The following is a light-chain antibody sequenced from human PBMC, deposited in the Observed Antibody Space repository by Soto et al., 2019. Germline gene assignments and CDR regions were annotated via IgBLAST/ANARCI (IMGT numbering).Light chain of an antibody. J-gene: IGKJ5*01. CDR3: QQYNNWTPIT. CDR2: AAS. V-gene: IGKV3-15*01. CDR1: QSVSSN. Sequence: EIVMTQSPATLSVSPGERATLSCRASQSVSSNLAWYQQKPGQAPRLLIYAASTRATGIPARFSGSGSGTEFTLTISSLQSEDFVVYYCQQYNNWTPITFGQGTRLEIK.